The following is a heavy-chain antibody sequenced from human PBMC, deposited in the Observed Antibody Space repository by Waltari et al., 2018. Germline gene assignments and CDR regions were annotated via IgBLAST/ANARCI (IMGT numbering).Heavy chain of an antibody. CDR3: ARDLNYDDSSGYPYYFDY. J-gene: IGHJ4*02. V-gene: IGHV3-21*01. D-gene: IGHD3-22*01. Sequence: EVQLVESGGGLVKPGGSLRLSCAASGFTFSSYSMNWVRQAPGKGLEWVSSISSRSSYIYYADSVKGRFTISRDNAKNSLYLQMNSLRAEDTAVYYCARDLNYDDSSGYPYYFDYWGQGTLVTVSS. CDR2: ISSRSSYI. CDR1: GFTFSSYS.